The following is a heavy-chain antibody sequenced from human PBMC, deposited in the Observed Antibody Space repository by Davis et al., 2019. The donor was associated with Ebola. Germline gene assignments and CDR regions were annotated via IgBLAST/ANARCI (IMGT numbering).Heavy chain of an antibody. V-gene: IGHV4-59*01. CDR2: IYYSESS. J-gene: IGHJ6*02. CDR1: GGSISSSY. D-gene: IGHD3-16*01. CDR3: ARGRRGGLWYYGMDV. Sequence: MPGGSLRLSCTVSGGSISSSYWSWIRQPPGKGLEWIGYIYYSESSNYNPSLKSRVTISVDTSKNHFSLKLSSVTAADTAVYYCARGRRGGLWYYGMDVWGQGTTVTVSS.